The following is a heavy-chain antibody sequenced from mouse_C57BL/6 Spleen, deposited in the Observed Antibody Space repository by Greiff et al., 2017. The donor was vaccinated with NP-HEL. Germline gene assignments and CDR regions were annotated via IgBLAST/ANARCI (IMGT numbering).Heavy chain of an antibody. J-gene: IGHJ2*01. D-gene: IGHD1-1*01. CDR3: ARSPTTGYFDY. Sequence: VQGVESGAELVKPGASVKISCKASGYAFSSYWMNWVKQRPGKGLEWIGQIYPGDGDTNYNGKFKGKATLTADKSSSTAYMQLSSLTSEDSAVYFCARSPTTGYFDYWGQGTTLTVSS. CDR1: GYAFSSYW. V-gene: IGHV1-80*01. CDR2: IYPGDGDT.